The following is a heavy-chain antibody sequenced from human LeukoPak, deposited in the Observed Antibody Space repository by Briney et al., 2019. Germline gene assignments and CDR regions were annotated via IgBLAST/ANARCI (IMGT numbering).Heavy chain of an antibody. CDR3: AKGPGTMVRGGRSDY. Sequence: GGSLRLSCAASGFTFSSYAMSWVRQAPGKGLEWVSAISGSDGSTYYADSVKGRFTISRDNSKNTLYLQMNCLRAEDTAVYYCAKGPGTMVRGGRSDYWGQGTLVTVSS. J-gene: IGHJ4*02. V-gene: IGHV3-23*01. CDR2: ISGSDGST. CDR1: GFTFSSYA. D-gene: IGHD3-10*01.